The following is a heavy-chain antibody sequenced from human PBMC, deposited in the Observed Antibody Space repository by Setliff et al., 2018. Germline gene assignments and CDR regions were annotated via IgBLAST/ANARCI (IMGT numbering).Heavy chain of an antibody. CDR2: IKHDGSEK. CDR3: ASWGTVTLFDY. CDR1: GFTFSTYW. V-gene: IGHV3-7*01. J-gene: IGHJ4*02. D-gene: IGHD4-4*01. Sequence: GGSLRLSCTSSGFTFSTYWMSWVRQAPGKGLEWVANIKHDGSEKNYVDSVKGRFTISRDNAENSLYLQMNSLRAEDTAVYYCASWGTVTLFDYWGQGTLVTVSS.